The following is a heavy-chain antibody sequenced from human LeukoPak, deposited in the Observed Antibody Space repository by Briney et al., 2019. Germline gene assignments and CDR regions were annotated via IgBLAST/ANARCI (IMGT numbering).Heavy chain of an antibody. CDR1: GFTFSTHS. CDR3: ARPAGGYCSGAGCHGDS. V-gene: IGHV3-21*01. D-gene: IGHD6-19*01. Sequence: GGSLRLSCAASGFTFSTHSMYWVRQAPGKGLEWVSSISASSNFIHYAESVRGRFTISRDNAKNSLYLQMNSLGAQDTAVYYCARPAGGYCSGAGCHGDSGGQGTLVPFSS. J-gene: IGHJ4*02. CDR2: ISASSNFI.